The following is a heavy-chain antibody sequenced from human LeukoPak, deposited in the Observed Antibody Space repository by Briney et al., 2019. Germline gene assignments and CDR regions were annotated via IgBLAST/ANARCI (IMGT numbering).Heavy chain of an antibody. CDR3: VRDPGAREVGFDY. CDR1: GFTVSSNY. J-gene: IGHJ4*02. Sequence: GGSLRLSCAASGFTVSSNYMSWVRQAPGKGLEWVSVIYSGGSTYYADSVKGRFTISRDNSKNTLYLQMNSLRAEDTAVYYCVRDPGAREVGFDYWGQGTLVTVSS. D-gene: IGHD1-26*01. V-gene: IGHV3-53*01. CDR2: IYSGGST.